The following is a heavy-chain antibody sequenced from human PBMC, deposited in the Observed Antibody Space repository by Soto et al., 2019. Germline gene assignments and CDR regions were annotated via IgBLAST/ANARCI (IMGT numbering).Heavy chain of an antibody. CDR1: GGSFSGYY. V-gene: IGHV4-34*01. J-gene: IGHJ6*02. CDR3: AREYDYSDYGDSRIYYGMDV. D-gene: IGHD4-17*01. Sequence: QVQLQQWGAGLLKPSETLSLTCAVYGGSFSGYYWSWIRQPPGKGLEWIGEINHSGSTNYNPSLKSRVTLSVDTSKNQFSLKLSSVTAADTAVYYCAREYDYSDYGDSRIYYGMDVWGQGTTVTVSS. CDR2: INHSGST.